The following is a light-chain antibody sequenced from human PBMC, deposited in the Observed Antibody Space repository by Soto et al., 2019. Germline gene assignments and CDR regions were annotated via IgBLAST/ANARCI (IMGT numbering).Light chain of an antibody. CDR1: QTISSW. CDR2: SAS. Sequence: DIQMTQSPSTLSGSVGDRVTITCRASQTISSWLAWYQQKPGKAPKLLIYSASTMESGIPARFSGRGSGTEFTLTISRLEPDDFAAYYCQQYESYPVAFGRGTKVDIK. J-gene: IGKJ1*01. CDR3: QQYESYPVA. V-gene: IGKV1-5*03.